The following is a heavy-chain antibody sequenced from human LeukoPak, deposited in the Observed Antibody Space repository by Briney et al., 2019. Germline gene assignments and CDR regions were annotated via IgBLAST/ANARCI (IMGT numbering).Heavy chain of an antibody. V-gene: IGHV3-7*01. CDR1: GFTFSSYW. Sequence: GGSLRLSCAASGFTFSSYWMSWVRQAPGKGLEWVANIKQDGSEKYYVDSVKGRFTISRGNAKNSLYLQMNSLRAEDTAVYYCARSPHLPLEYYYDSSGYWYYFDYWGQGTLVTVSS. J-gene: IGHJ4*02. CDR3: ARSPHLPLEYYYDSSGYWYYFDY. CDR2: IKQDGSEK. D-gene: IGHD3-22*01.